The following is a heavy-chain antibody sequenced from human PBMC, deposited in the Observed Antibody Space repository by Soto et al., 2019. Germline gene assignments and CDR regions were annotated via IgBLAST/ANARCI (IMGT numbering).Heavy chain of an antibody. V-gene: IGHV3-33*01. CDR1: GFTFSSYG. Sequence: GGSLRLSCAASGFTFSSYGMHWVRQAPGKGLEWVAVIWYDGSNKYYADSVKGRFTISRDNSKNTLYLQMNSLRAEDTAVYYCARDTDYYDSSGNDAFDIWGQGTMVTVS. CDR2: IWYDGSNK. D-gene: IGHD3-22*01. J-gene: IGHJ3*02. CDR3: ARDTDYYDSSGNDAFDI.